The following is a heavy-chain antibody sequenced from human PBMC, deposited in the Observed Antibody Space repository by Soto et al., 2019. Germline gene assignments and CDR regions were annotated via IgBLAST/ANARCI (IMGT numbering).Heavy chain of an antibody. J-gene: IGHJ6*02. CDR2: ISSSSSTI. Sequence: GGSLRLSXAASGFTFSSYSMNWVRQAPGKGLEWVSYISSSSSTIYYADSVKGRFTISRDNAKNSLYLQMNSLRDEDTAVYYCARSVMTYYDYGMDVWGQGTTVTVSS. CDR1: GFTFSSYS. V-gene: IGHV3-48*02. D-gene: IGHD2-21*02. CDR3: ARSVMTYYDYGMDV.